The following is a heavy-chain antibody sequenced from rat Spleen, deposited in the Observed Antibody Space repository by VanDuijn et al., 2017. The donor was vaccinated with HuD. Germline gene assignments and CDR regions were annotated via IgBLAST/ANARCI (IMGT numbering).Heavy chain of an antibody. D-gene: IGHD1-9*01. Sequence: EVQLQESGPGLVKPSQSLSLTCSVTGYSITSNYWGWIRKFPGNKMEWMGYISYSGSTSYNPSLKSRISITRDTSKNQFFLQLNSVTTEDTATYYCTTLRTYYGGGYWGQGVMVTVSS. J-gene: IGHJ2*01. V-gene: IGHV3-1*01. CDR2: ISYSGST. CDR3: TTLRTYYGGGY. CDR1: GYSITSNY.